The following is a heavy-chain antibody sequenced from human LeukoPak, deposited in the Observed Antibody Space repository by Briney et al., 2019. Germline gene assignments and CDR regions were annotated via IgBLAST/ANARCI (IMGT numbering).Heavy chain of an antibody. CDR2: IYYSGST. J-gene: IGHJ4*02. CDR1: GGSISSSSYY. D-gene: IGHD1-26*01. Sequence: SETLSLTCTVSGGSISSSSYYWGWIRQPPGKGLEWIGSIYYSGSTYYNPSLKSRVTISVDTSKNQFSLKLSSVTAADTAVYYCARGSKGSGDFDYWGQGTLVTVSS. V-gene: IGHV4-39*07. CDR3: ARGSKGSGDFDY.